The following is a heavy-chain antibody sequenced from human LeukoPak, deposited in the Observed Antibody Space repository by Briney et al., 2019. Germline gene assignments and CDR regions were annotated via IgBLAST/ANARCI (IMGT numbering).Heavy chain of an antibody. V-gene: IGHV1-18*01. J-gene: IGHJ3*02. CDR1: GYTFTSYG. D-gene: IGHD6-13*01. CDR2: ISAYNGDT. Sequence: ASVKVSCKASGYTFTSYGISWVRQAPGQGLEWMGWISAYNGDTNYAQKLQGRVTMTTDTSTSTAYMELRSLRSDDTAVYYCAREEYRGYSSSWDDAFDIWGQGTRVTVSS. CDR3: AREEYRGYSSSWDDAFDI.